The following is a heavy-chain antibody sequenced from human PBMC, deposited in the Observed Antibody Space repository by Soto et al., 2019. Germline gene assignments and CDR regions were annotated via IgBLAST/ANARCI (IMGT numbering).Heavy chain of an antibody. Sequence: GGSLRLSCAASGFTFSSYGMHWVRQAPGKGLEWVAVIWYDGSNKYYADSVKGRFTISRDNSKNTLYLQMNSLRAEDTAVYYCARDLGRSGSYPPGDYWGQGTLVTVSS. J-gene: IGHJ4*02. V-gene: IGHV3-33*01. CDR3: ARDLGRSGSYPPGDY. CDR2: IWYDGSNK. CDR1: GFTFSSYG. D-gene: IGHD1-26*01.